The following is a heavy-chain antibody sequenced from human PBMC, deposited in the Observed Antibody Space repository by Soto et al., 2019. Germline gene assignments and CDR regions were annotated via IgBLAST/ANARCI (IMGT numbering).Heavy chain of an antibody. CDR1: GFTFNTYG. Sequence: PGGSLRLSCAAPGFTFNTYGMHWVRQAPGKGLEWVASISYEGINKYYVDSVKGRFTISRDNSKNTLYVQMNSLRAEDTALYYCARSPQPTRGIHWYFDLWGRGILVTVSS. CDR2: ISYEGINK. D-gene: IGHD1-26*01. V-gene: IGHV3-30*03. J-gene: IGHJ2*01. CDR3: ARSPQPTRGIHWYFDL.